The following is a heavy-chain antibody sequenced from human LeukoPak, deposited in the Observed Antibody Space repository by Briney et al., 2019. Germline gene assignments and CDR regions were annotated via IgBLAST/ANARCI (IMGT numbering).Heavy chain of an antibody. Sequence: ASVKVSCKASGYTFTSYGISWVRQAPGQGLEWMGWISAYNGNTNYAQKLRGRVTMTTDTSTSTAYMELRSLRSEDTAVYYCATVRLRWFGEPVNWFDPWGQGTLVTVSS. J-gene: IGHJ5*02. CDR1: GYTFTSYG. V-gene: IGHV1-18*01. CDR2: ISAYNGNT. D-gene: IGHD3-10*01. CDR3: ATVRLRWFGEPVNWFDP.